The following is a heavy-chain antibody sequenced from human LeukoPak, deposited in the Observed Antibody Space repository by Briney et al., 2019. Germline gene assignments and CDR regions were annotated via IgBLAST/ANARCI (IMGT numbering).Heavy chain of an antibody. CDR2: IISSGSTI. CDR3: ARVGTITMVRGKDYYYYYYMDV. V-gene: IGHV3-48*03. CDR1: GFTFSSYE. D-gene: IGHD3-10*01. J-gene: IGHJ6*03. Sequence: GGSLRLSCAASGFTFSSYEMNWVRQAPGKGLEWVSYIISSGSTIYYADSVKGRFTISRDNAKNSLYLQMNSLRAEDTAVYYCARVGTITMVRGKDYYYYYYMDVWGKGTTVTISS.